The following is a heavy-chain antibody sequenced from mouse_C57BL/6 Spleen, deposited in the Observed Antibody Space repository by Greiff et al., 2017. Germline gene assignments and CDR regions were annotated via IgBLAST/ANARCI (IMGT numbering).Heavy chain of an antibody. CDR2: LNPGSGGT. Sequence: VKLMESGAELVRPGTSVKVSCKASGYAFTNYLIEWVKQRPGQGLEWIGVLNPGSGGTNYNEKFKGKATLTADKSSSTAYMQLSSLTSEDSAVYFCARDPFITTAYYAMDYWGQGTSVTVSS. J-gene: IGHJ4*01. V-gene: IGHV1-54*01. CDR3: ARDPFITTAYYAMDY. CDR1: GYAFTNYL. D-gene: IGHD1-1*01.